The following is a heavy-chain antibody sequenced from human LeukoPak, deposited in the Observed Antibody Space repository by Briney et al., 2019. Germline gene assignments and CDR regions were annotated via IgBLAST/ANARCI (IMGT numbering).Heavy chain of an antibody. CDR3: ARVGVDYTGNVIKYYFDS. V-gene: IGHV4-39*07. J-gene: IGHJ4*02. D-gene: IGHD4-23*01. CDR2: IYYSGNT. CDR1: GGSIRSSSYY. Sequence: SETLSLTCSVSGGSIRSSSYYWGWIRQPPGKGLEWIGTIYYSGNTYYNPSLKSRVSISVDTSKNQFSLKLSPVIAADTAVYYCARVGVDYTGNVIKYYFDSWGQGTLVTVSS.